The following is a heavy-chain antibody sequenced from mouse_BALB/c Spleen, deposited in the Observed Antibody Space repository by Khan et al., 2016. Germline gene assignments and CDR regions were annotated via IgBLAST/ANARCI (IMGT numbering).Heavy chain of an antibody. D-gene: IGHD2-4*01. CDR2: INPDNGGI. V-gene: IGHV1-18*01. CDR1: GYSFTGYT. CDR3: ASGGIIYFDYDGAMNY. J-gene: IGHJ4*01. Sequence: EVQLKQSRPELVKPGASMKISCKASGYSFTGYTMNWVKQSLGKSLEWIGLINPDNGGISYNQKFKGKATLTVDKSSSTAYMELLSLTSEDSAVYYGASGGIIYFDYDGAMNYWGQGTSVTVSS.